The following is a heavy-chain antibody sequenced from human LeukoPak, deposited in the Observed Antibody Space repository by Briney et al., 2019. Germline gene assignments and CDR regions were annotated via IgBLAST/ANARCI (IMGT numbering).Heavy chain of an antibody. V-gene: IGHV4-38-2*01. Sequence: SETLSLTCAVSGYSINIGYYWGWLRQPPGKGLEWIGSIYHSGSTHYNPSLKSRVTISVDTSKNQFSLKLSSVTAADTAVYYCARVTGYYYYYMDVWGKGTTVTVSS. J-gene: IGHJ6*03. D-gene: IGHD2-21*02. CDR3: ARVTGYYYYYMDV. CDR2: IYHSGST. CDR1: GYSINIGYY.